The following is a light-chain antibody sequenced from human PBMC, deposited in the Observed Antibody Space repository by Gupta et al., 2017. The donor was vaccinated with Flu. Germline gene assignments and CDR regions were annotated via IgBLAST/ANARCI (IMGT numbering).Light chain of an antibody. CDR1: QTVGRF. CDR3: QQCADWPMT. J-gene: IGKJ5*01. Sequence: EIVLTQSPATLSLSPGERATLSCRASQTVGRFLVWYQQKPGQAPRLLMSDASTRATGIPARFGGSGSGTDFTLTISSLEPEDVAVYFCQQCADWPMTFGQGTRLEIK. V-gene: IGKV3-11*01. CDR2: DAS.